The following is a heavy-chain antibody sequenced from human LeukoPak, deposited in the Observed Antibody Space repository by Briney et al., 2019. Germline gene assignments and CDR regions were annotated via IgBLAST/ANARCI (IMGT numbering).Heavy chain of an antibody. J-gene: IGHJ4*02. CDR2: IRYDGSNK. CDR3: AKDISDFPPPLCFFDY. CDR1: GFTFSSYG. Sequence: GGSLRLSCAASGFTFSSYGMHWVRQAPGKGLEWVAFIRYDGSNKYYADSVKGRFTISRDNSKNTLYLQMNSLRAEDTAVYYCAKDISDFPPPLCFFDYWGQGTLVTVSS. D-gene: IGHD3-3*01. V-gene: IGHV3-30*02.